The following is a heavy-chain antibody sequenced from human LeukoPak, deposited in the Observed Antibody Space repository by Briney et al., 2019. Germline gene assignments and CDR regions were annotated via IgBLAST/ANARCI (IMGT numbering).Heavy chain of an antibody. CDR1: GFTFSSYS. CDR3: ARTYYYDSSGYRGAFDI. J-gene: IGHJ3*02. D-gene: IGHD3-22*01. V-gene: IGHV3-48*01. CDR2: ISSSSSTI. Sequence: QAGGSLRLSCAASGFTFSSYSMNWVRQAPGKGLEWVSYISSSSSTIYYADSVKGRFTISRDNAKNSLYLQMNSLRAEDTAVYYCARTYYYDSSGYRGAFDIWGQGTMVTVSS.